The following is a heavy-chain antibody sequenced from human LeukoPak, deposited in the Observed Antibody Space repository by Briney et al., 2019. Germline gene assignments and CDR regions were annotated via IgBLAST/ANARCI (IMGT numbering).Heavy chain of an antibody. CDR3: ITDHQLTCYYGSGSSDY. D-gene: IGHD3-10*01. CDR2: IKSKTDGGTT. V-gene: IGHV3-15*07. Sequence: PGGSLRLSCAASGFTFSNAWMNWVRQAPGKGLEWVGRIKSKTDGGTTDYAAPVKGRFTISRDDSKNTLYLQMNSLKTEDTAVYYCITDHQLTCYYGSGSSDYWGQGTLVTVSS. J-gene: IGHJ4*02. CDR1: GFTFSNAW.